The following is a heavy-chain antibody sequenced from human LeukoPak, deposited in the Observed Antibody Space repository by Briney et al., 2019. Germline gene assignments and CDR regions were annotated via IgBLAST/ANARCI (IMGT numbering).Heavy chain of an antibody. CDR3: ARVRDGSQDY. J-gene: IGHJ4*02. CDR1: GFAFSSYD. V-gene: IGHV3-13*04. CDR2: IGTAGDP. Sequence: GGSLRLSCAASGFAFSSYDMHWVRQATGKGLEWVSAIGTAGDPYYPGSVKGRFTISRDNAKNSLYLQMNSLRAEDTAVYYCARVRDGSQDYWGQGTLVTVSS. D-gene: IGHD5-24*01.